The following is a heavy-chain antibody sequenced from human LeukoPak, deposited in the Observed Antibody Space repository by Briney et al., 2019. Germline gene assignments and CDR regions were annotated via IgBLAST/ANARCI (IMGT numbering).Heavy chain of an antibody. V-gene: IGHV3-21*01. D-gene: IGHD6-19*01. CDR2: ISSSSSYI. CDR3: ARASGVAAVDY. CDR1: GFTLSSYS. J-gene: IGHJ4*02. Sequence: GGSLRLSCAASGFTLSSYSMNWVRQAPGKGLEWVSSISSSSSYIYYADSVKGRFTISRDNAKNSLYLQMNSLRAEDTAVYYCARASGVAAVDYWGQGTLVTVSS.